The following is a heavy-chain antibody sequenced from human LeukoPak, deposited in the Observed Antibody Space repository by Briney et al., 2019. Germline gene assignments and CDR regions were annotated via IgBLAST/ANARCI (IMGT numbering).Heavy chain of an antibody. V-gene: IGHV3-21*01. Sequence: PGGSLRLSCAPSRFTFTNYRMTWVRQAPGKGLKWVSSISSTSGYIFYADSVQGRFTISRDNAKSSLYLQMNGLRAEDTAVYYCARENGDYADAFDIWGQGTMVTVSS. D-gene: IGHD4-17*01. CDR2: ISSTSGYI. J-gene: IGHJ3*02. CDR3: ARENGDYADAFDI. CDR1: RFTFTNYR.